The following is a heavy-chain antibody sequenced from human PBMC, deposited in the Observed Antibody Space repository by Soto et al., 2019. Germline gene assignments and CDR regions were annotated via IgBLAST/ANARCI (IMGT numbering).Heavy chain of an antibody. Sequence: QVQLVESGGGVVQPGRSLRLSCAASGFTFSSYGMHWVRQAPGKGLEWVAVISYDGSNKYYADSVKGRFSISRDNFKNNLYLQMNSLRAEDTAVYYCAKDRYYCSCGSCYSYYYYYYMAVWGKGTTVTVSS. V-gene: IGHV3-30*18. J-gene: IGHJ6*03. CDR3: AKDRYYCSCGSCYSYYYYYYMAV. D-gene: IGHD2-15*01. CDR2: ISYDGSNK. CDR1: GFTFSSYG.